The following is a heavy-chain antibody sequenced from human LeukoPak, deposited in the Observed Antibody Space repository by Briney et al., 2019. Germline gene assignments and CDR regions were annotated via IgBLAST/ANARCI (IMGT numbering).Heavy chain of an antibody. V-gene: IGHV4-61*02. Sequence: SETLSLTCTVSGGSLSSGSSYWSWIRQPAGKGLEWIGRIYTSGSTNYNPSLKCRVTIAVGPSKNQFSLKLSSVTASDTAVYYWARADGYKRGGFDYWGQGARVTVFS. CDR2: IYTSGST. CDR1: GGSLSSGSSY. D-gene: IGHD5-24*01. CDR3: ARADGYKRGGFDY. J-gene: IGHJ4*02.